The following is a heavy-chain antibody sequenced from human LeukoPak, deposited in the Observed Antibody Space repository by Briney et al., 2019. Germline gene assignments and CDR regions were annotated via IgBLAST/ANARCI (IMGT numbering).Heavy chain of an antibody. CDR2: IYYSGST. D-gene: IGHD3-10*01. CDR3: ARDRYYYGSGVYYFDY. CDR1: GGSISSYY. Sequence: PSETLSLTCTVSGGSISSYYWSWIRQPPGKGLEWIGYIYYSGSTNYNPSLKSRVTISVDTSKNQFSLKLSSVTAADTAVYYCARDRYYYGSGVYYFDYWGQGTLVTVSS. J-gene: IGHJ4*02. V-gene: IGHV4-59*12.